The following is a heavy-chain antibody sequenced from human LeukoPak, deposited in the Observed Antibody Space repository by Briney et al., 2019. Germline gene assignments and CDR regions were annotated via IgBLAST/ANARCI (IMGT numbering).Heavy chain of an antibody. CDR1: GFTFSSYA. CDR3: ERVWHADI. D-gene: IGHD3-16*01. Sequence: GGSLRLSCAASGFTFSSYAMSWVRQAPGKGLEWVANIKQDGSEKYYVDSVKGRFTISRDNAKNSLYLQMNSLRAEDTAVYYCERVWHADIWGQGTMATVFS. J-gene: IGHJ3*02. V-gene: IGHV3-7*01. CDR2: IKQDGSEK.